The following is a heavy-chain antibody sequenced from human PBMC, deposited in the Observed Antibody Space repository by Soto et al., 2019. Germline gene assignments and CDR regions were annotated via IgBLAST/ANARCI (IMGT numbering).Heavy chain of an antibody. Sequence: EAQLLESGGGLVHPGGSLRLSCAASGFTFTQYAMTWVRQAPGKGLQWVSAISGTGGSTYYADSVKGRFTVSRDNSKNTVYLQMNSQSAEDTALYYCAKETGGYSTSCYDMDVWGKGTTVTVTS. V-gene: IGHV3-23*01. CDR3: AKETGGYSTSCYDMDV. J-gene: IGHJ6*03. D-gene: IGHD5-12*01. CDR1: GFTFTQYA. CDR2: ISGTGGST.